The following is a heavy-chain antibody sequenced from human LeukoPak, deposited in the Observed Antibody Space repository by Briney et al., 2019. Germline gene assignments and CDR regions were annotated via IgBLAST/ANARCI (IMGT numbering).Heavy chain of an antibody. CDR1: GGTFSSYA. Sequence: GASVKVSCKASGGTFSSYAISWVRQAPGQGLEWMGGIIPIFGTANYAQKLQGRVTITTDESTSTAYMELSSLRSEDTAVYYCARDGNIYGSGSYYKYWGQGTLVTVSS. D-gene: IGHD3-10*01. CDR3: ARDGNIYGSGSYYKY. V-gene: IGHV1-69*05. CDR2: IIPIFGTA. J-gene: IGHJ4*02.